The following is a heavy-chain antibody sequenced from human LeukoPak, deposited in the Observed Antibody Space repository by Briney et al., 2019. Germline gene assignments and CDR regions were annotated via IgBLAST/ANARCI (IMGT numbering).Heavy chain of an antibody. CDR1: GFTFSSYW. D-gene: IGHD6-13*01. J-gene: IGHJ4*02. CDR2: IKQDGSEK. V-gene: IGHV3-7*01. CDR3: TRIAAAGFDC. Sequence: GGSLRLSCAASGFTFSSYWMRWVRQAPGKGLEWVANIKQDGSEKYYVDSVKGRFTISRDNAKNTLYLQMNSLRAEDTAVYYCTRIAAAGFDCWGQGTLVTVSS.